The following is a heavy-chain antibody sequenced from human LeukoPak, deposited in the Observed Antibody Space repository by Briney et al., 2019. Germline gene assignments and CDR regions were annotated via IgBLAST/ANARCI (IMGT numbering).Heavy chain of an antibody. CDR2: MNPNSGNT. D-gene: IGHD3-3*01. V-gene: IGHV1-8*01. J-gene: IGHJ6*03. CDR1: GYTFTSYD. Sequence: ASVKVSCKTSGYTFTSYDINWVRQATGQGLEWMGWMNPNSGNTGYAQKFQGRVTMTRNTSISTAYMELSSLRSEDTAVYYCARRPKYYDFWSGYYDYYYYYMDVWGKGTTVTVSS. CDR3: ARRPKYYDFWSGYYDYYYYYMDV.